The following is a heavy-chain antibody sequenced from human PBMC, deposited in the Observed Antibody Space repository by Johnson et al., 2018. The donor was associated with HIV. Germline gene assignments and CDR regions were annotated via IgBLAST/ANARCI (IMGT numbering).Heavy chain of an antibody. D-gene: IGHD1-7*01. V-gene: IGHV3-23*04. CDR2: ISGSGGST. CDR1: GFSFSSYG. Sequence: VQLVESAGGVVQRGGSLRVSCAASGFSFSSYGMNWVRQAPGKGLEWVSGISGSGGSTYYADPVKGRFTISRDNSKDTLYLRMNSLRAEDTAVYYCARDRIPYNWNYEGDAFDIWGQGTMVTVSS. CDR3: ARDRIPYNWNYEGDAFDI. J-gene: IGHJ3*02.